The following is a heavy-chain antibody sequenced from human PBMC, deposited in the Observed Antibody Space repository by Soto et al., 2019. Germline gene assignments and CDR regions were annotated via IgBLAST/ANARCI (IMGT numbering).Heavy chain of an antibody. J-gene: IGHJ6*02. Sequence: QVQLVQSGAEVKKPGASVKVSCKASGYTFTSYVVSWVRQAPGQGLEWMGWISAYNGNTNYAQKLQGRVTMTRDTSPSTAYMELRRLRSDDTAVYYCASYREQLVLYGMDVWGQGTTVTVSS. CDR3: ASYREQLVLYGMDV. CDR2: ISAYNGNT. V-gene: IGHV1-18*01. CDR1: GYTFTSYV. D-gene: IGHD6-13*01.